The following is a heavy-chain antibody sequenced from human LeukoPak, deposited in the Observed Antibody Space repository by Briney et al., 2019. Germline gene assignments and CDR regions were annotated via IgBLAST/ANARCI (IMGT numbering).Heavy chain of an antibody. Sequence: GGSLRLSCAASGFTFSTYWMSWVRQAPGKGLEWVANINQDGREKYYADSVKGRFTISRDNGKNSLYLQMNSLGAEDTAVYYCASGGKLHPQSPYWGQGTLVTVSS. CDR3: ASGGKLHPQSPY. D-gene: IGHD3-16*01. CDR1: GFTFSTYW. CDR2: INQDGREK. J-gene: IGHJ4*02. V-gene: IGHV3-7*01.